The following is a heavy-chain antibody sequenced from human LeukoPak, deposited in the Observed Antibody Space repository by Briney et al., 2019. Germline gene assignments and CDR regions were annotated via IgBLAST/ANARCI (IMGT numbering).Heavy chain of an antibody. V-gene: IGHV3-20*04. CDR3: ARGSVQLWLRDTYYYMDV. J-gene: IGHJ6*03. Sequence: GESLRLSCAASGFTFDDYAMNSVRQVPGRGLEWVSGINWNGRITEYADSGKDRFTISRQNTKNSLYLYMNNLGGEDTGLYFCARGSVQLWLRDTYYYMDVWGKGTTVTVSS. D-gene: IGHD5-18*01. CDR1: GFTFDDYA. CDR2: INWNGRIT.